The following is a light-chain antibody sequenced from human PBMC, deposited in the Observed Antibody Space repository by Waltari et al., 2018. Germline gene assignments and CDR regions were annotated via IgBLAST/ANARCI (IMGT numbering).Light chain of an antibody. V-gene: IGKV4-1*01. CDR2: WAS. CDR3: QQYYRSRT. CDR1: QSVFYRSDNKNY. Sequence: DIVMTQSPDSLAVSLGERATLDCKSSQSVFYRSDNKNYLARYQHKPGQPPKLLFYWASTRESGVPDRFSASGSGTDFTLTINNLQAEDVAVYYCQQYYRSRTFGQGTKVEIK. J-gene: IGKJ1*01.